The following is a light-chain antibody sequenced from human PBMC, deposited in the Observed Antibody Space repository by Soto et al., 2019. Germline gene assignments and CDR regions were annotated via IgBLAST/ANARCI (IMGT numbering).Light chain of an antibody. CDR1: QSVSSN. CDR3: QQHNNWPPIT. J-gene: IGKJ5*01. Sequence: ELLMTQSPAAVSLLPRERPTLSCRSSQSVSSNLAWYQQKPGQAPRLLLYGASTRATGIPPRFSGSGSGTEFTLTISSLQSEDFAVYYCQQHNNWPPITFGQGTRVEIK. V-gene: IGKV3-15*01. CDR2: GAS.